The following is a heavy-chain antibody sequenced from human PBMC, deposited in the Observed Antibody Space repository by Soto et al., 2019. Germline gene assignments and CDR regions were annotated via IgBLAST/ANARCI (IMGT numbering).Heavy chain of an antibody. Sequence: QVQLQESGPRLVKPSETLSLTCTVFGGSVTSGSYQWSWIRQPPGKGLEWIGYIYYTGSTNYNPSLKSRVIISVDTSKNQFSLILTSVTAADTAVYYCARVILDFWSGYGMDVWGQGTTVTVSS. CDR3: ARVILDFWSGYGMDV. CDR2: IYYTGST. D-gene: IGHD3-3*01. V-gene: IGHV4-61*01. CDR1: GGSVTSGSYQ. J-gene: IGHJ6*02.